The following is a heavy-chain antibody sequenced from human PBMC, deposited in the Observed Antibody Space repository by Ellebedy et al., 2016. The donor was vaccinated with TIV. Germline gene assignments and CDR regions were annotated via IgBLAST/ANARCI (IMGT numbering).Heavy chain of an antibody. CDR3: AKYYCPNGVCYHFDY. Sequence: ESLKISCAASGFTFSSYWMSWIRQPPGKGLEWIGEINHSGSTNYNPSLKSRVTISVDTSKNQFSLRLSSVTAADTAVYFCAKYYCPNGVCYHFDYWGRGTLVTVSS. CDR2: INHSGST. J-gene: IGHJ4*02. V-gene: IGHV4-34*08. D-gene: IGHD2-8*01. CDR1: GFTFSSYW.